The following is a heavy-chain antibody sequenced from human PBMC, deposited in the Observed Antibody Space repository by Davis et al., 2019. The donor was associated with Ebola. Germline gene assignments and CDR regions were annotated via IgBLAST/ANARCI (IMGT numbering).Heavy chain of an antibody. Sequence: ASVKVSCKASGYTFTSYGISWVRQAPGQGLEWMGIINPSGGSTSYAQKFQGRVTMTRDTSTSTVYMELSSLRSEDTAVYYCARATVVTPYVCDVWGQGTTVTVSS. CDR3: ARATVVTPYVCDV. V-gene: IGHV1-46*01. CDR1: GYTFTSYG. J-gene: IGHJ6*02. CDR2: INPSGGST. D-gene: IGHD4-23*01.